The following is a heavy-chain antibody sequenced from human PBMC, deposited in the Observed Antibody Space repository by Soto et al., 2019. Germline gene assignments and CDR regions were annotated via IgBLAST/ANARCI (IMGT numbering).Heavy chain of an antibody. V-gene: IGHV4-31*03. CDR1: GGSISSGGYY. CDR2: IYYSGST. Sequence: SETLSLTCTVSGGSISSGGYYWSWIRQHPGKGLEWIGYIYYSGSTYYNPSLKSRVTISVDTSKNQFSLKLSSVTAADTAVYYCARVTYYDFWSGQPHGMDVWGQGTTVTVSS. J-gene: IGHJ6*02. D-gene: IGHD3-3*01. CDR3: ARVTYYDFWSGQPHGMDV.